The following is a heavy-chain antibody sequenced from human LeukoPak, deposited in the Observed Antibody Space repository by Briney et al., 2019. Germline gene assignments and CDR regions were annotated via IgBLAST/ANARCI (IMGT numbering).Heavy chain of an antibody. Sequence: PGGSLRLSCAASGFTFSSYGMSWVRQAPGKGLEWVSAISGSGGSTYYADSVKGRFTISRDNSKNTLYLQMNSLRAEDTAVYYCAKDFLLHNAFDIWGQGTMVTVSS. J-gene: IGHJ3*02. V-gene: IGHV3-23*01. CDR2: ISGSGGST. CDR3: AKDFLLHNAFDI. CDR1: GFTFSSYG.